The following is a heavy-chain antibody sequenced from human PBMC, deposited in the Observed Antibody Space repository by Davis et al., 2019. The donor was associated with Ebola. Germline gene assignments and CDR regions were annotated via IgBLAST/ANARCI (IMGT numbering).Heavy chain of an antibody. J-gene: IGHJ4*02. Sequence: SVKVSCKASGGTFSSYAISWVRQAPGQGLEWMGRIIPILGIANYAQKFQGRVTITADKSTSTAYMELSSLRSEDTAVYYCALSGIVATIDFDYWGQGTLVTVSS. CDR3: ALSGIVATIDFDY. CDR1: GGTFSSYA. D-gene: IGHD5-12*01. CDR2: IIPILGIA. V-gene: IGHV1-69*04.